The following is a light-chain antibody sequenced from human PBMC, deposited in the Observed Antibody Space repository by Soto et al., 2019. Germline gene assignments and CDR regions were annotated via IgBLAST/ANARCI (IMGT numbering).Light chain of an antibody. CDR1: QSISSN. CDR3: QQYNNWPWT. V-gene: IGKV3D-15*01. Sequence: EIVMTQSPATLSVSPGERATLSCRASQSISSNLAWYQQKPGQAPRFLVYGASTRATGIPARFSGSGSGTAFTLTISSLQSEDFAVYSCQQYNNWPWTFGKGPRWRSN. J-gene: IGKJ1*01. CDR2: GAS.